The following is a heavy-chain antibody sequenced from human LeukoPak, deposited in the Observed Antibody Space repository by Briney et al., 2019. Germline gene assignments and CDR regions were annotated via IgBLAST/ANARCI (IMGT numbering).Heavy chain of an antibody. Sequence: GGSLSLFCAASGFTFSSYSMHWVRQAPGKGLEWVSSISSSSSYIYYVDSVNGRLTISRDNAKNSLYLQMNSLSAEDTAVYYCASEQWLTLNWFDPWGQGTLVTVSS. CDR2: ISSSSSYI. CDR1: GFTFSSYS. D-gene: IGHD6-19*01. CDR3: ASEQWLTLNWFDP. V-gene: IGHV3-21*01. J-gene: IGHJ5*02.